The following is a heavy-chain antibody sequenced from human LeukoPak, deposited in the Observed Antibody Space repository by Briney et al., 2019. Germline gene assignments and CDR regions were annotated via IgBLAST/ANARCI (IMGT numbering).Heavy chain of an antibody. D-gene: IGHD3-10*01. CDR2: INPSGSST. Sequence: ASVKVSCKASGYTFTSYYMHWMRQAPGQGLELMGIINPSGSSTSYAKKFQGRVTMTRDTSTSTVYMELSSLRSEDTAVYYCARGSYSYLYDWGQGTLVTVSS. V-gene: IGHV1-46*01. CDR1: GYTFTSYY. CDR3: ARGSYSYLYD. J-gene: IGHJ4*02.